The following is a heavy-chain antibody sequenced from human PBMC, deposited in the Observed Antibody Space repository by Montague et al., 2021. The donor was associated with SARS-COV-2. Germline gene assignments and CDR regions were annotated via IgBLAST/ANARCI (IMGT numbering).Heavy chain of an antibody. CDR2: ILYDGSNE. D-gene: IGHD1-26*01. J-gene: IGHJ4*02. CDR1: GFTFSSYG. CDR3: ARGRVGGYYFDY. V-gene: IGHV3-33*08. Sequence: SLRLSCAASGFTFSSYGMHWVRQAPGKGLEWVAHILYDGSNENYVDSGKGRFTISRDNFKNTLYLQMNSLRAEDTAIYYCARGRVGGYYFDYWGQGTLVTVSS.